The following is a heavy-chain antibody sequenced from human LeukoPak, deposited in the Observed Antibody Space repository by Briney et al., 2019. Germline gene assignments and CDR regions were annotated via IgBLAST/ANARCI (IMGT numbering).Heavy chain of an antibody. D-gene: IGHD6-19*01. J-gene: IGHJ4*02. V-gene: IGHV6-1*01. CDR3: VRECEGCGWPFDY. Sequence: SQTLSLTCAISGDSVSSNSATWNWIRQSPSRGLEWLGRTYYRSEWYNDYAVSVRSRITINPDTSKNQFSLQLNSVTPDDTAVYYCVRECEGCGWPFDYWGQGTLVTVSS. CDR2: TYYRSEWYN. CDR1: GDSVSSNSAT.